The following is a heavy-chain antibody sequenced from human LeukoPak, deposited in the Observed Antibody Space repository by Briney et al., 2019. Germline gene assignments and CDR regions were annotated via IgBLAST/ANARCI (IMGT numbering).Heavy chain of an antibody. CDR3: AKGVENSAGILAP. V-gene: IGHV3-23*01. Sequence: GGSLRLSCAVSGFTFSSNAMSWVRQAPGKGLEWVSTIGGSVSGTYYADSVKGRFIISRDNSKNTLYLQMDGLRAEDTAVYYCAKGVENSAGILAPWGQGILVTVSS. J-gene: IGHJ5*02. CDR1: GFTFSSNA. CDR2: IGGSVSGT. D-gene: IGHD3-3*01.